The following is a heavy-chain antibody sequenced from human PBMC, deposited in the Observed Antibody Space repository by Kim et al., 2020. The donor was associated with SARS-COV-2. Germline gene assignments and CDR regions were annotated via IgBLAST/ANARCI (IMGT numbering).Heavy chain of an antibody. CDR3: ATDLRSSWYYYYGMDV. CDR2: FDPEDGET. D-gene: IGHD6-13*01. Sequence: ASVKVSCKVSGYTLTELSMHWVRQAPGKGLEWMGGFDPEDGETIYAQKFQGRVTMTEDTSTDTAYMELSSLRSEDTAVYYCATDLRSSWYYYYGMDVWGQGTTVTVSS. CDR1: GYTLTELS. J-gene: IGHJ6*02. V-gene: IGHV1-24*01.